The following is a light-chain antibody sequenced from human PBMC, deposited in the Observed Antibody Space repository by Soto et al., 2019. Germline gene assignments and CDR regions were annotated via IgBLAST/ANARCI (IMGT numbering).Light chain of an antibody. CDR1: QSVLYSSNNKNY. J-gene: IGKJ1*01. Sequence: DIVMTQSPDSLAVSLGERATINCKSSQSVLYSSNNKNYLAWYQQKPGQPPKLLIYWASTRESGVPDRFSGSGSGTDFTLTISSXQAEDVAVYYCQQYYSTPGTFGQGTKVDIK. CDR2: WAS. V-gene: IGKV4-1*01. CDR3: QQYYSTPGT.